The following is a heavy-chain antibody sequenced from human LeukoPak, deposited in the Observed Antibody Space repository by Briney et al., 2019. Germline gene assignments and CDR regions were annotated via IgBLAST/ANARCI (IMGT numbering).Heavy chain of an antibody. V-gene: IGHV4-59*01. D-gene: IGHD6-13*01. Sequence: SETLSLTCTVSGGSISSYYWSWIRQPPGKGLEWIGYIYYSGSTNYNPSLKSRVTISVDTSKNQFSLKLSSVTAADTAVYYCARYSSSLKPDAFDIWGQGTMVTVSS. J-gene: IGHJ3*02. CDR3: ARYSSSLKPDAFDI. CDR1: GGSISSYY. CDR2: IYYSGST.